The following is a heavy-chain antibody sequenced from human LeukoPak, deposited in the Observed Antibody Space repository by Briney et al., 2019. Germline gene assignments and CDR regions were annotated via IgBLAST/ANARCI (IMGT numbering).Heavy chain of an antibody. J-gene: IGHJ4*02. CDR1: GFTFRGYE. V-gene: IGHV3-23*01. CDR2: ISGSGGST. CDR3: AKDPTYYYGSGSYFWY. Sequence: GGSLRLSCAASGFTFRGYEMNWVRQAPGKGLEWVSAISGSGGSTYYADSVKGRFTISRDNSKNTLYLQMNSLRAEDTAVYYCAKDPTYYYGSGSYFWYWGQGTLVTVSS. D-gene: IGHD3-10*01.